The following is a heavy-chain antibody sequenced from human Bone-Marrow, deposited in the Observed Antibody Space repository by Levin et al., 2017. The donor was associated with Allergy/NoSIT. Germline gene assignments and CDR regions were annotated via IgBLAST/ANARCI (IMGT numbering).Heavy chain of an antibody. Sequence: SETLSLTCTVSGGSIGSSSYHWGWIRQPPGKGLEWIGSIYYPGNTFYNPPLESRVAISLDTSKNQFSLRLTSVTAADTAVYYCARRFAGPGGWFDPWGQGTLVTVSS. CDR3: ARRFAGPGGWFDP. J-gene: IGHJ5*02. CDR2: IYYPGNT. V-gene: IGHV4-39*01. D-gene: IGHD3-16*01. CDR1: GGSIGSSSYH.